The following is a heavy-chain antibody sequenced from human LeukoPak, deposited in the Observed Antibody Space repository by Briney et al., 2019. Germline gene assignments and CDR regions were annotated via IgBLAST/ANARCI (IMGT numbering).Heavy chain of an antibody. D-gene: IGHD5-24*01. J-gene: IGHJ4*02. CDR1: GFTFSDYY. CDR2: ISSSSSYT. CDR3: ARVYSDGYNSYFDY. V-gene: IGHV3-11*05. Sequence: AGSLRLSCAASGFTFSDYYMSWIRQGPGKGLEWVSYISSSSSYTYYADSVKGRFTISRDNAKNSLCLQMNSLRAEDTAVYYCARVYSDGYNSYFDYWGQGTLVTVSS.